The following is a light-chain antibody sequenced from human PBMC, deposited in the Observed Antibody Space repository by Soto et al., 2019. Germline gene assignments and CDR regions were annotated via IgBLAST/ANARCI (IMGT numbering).Light chain of an antibody. CDR3: HQTDRAWLS. CDR1: QSIDSY. CDR2: AAS. J-gene: IGKJ4*01. V-gene: IGKV1-39*01. Sequence: DIQMTQSPSSLSASVGDRVTITCRASQSIDSYLHWYQQKPGKAPKLLIYAASTLESGVPSRFSGSGSGPDFTLTIPSLQPEDFGTYYTHQTDRAWLSFGGGTKVEIE.